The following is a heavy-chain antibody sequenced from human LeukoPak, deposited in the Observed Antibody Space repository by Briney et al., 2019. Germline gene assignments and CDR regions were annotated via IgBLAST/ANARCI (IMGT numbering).Heavy chain of an antibody. Sequence: SETLSLTCTVSGGSISSGGYYWSWIRQHPGKGLEWIGYIYYSGSTYYNPSLKSRVTISVDTSKNQFSLKLSSVTAADTAVYYCARDSSSVSWFDPWGQGTLVTVS. V-gene: IGHV4-31*03. J-gene: IGHJ5*02. D-gene: IGHD6-6*01. CDR1: GGSISSGGYY. CDR3: ARDSSSVSWFDP. CDR2: IYYSGST.